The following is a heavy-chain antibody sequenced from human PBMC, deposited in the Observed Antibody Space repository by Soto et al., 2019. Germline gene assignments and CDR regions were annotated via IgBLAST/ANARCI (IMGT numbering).Heavy chain of an antibody. J-gene: IGHJ4*02. Sequence: SETLSLTCAVYGGSFSGFYWSWIRHPPGKGLEWSGEINHSGSTNYNPSLKSRVTISVDTTKNQFSLKLSSVTAADTAVYYCARCHNCNDVPFDYWGQGTLVTVSS. CDR2: INHSGST. V-gene: IGHV4-34*01. CDR1: GGSFSGFY. D-gene: IGHD1-20*01. CDR3: ARCHNCNDVPFDY.